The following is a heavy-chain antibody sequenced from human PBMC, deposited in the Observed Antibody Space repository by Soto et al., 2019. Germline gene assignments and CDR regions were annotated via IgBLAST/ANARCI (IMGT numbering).Heavy chain of an antibody. CDR3: AXHIVVVPAAMAMGWFDP. V-gene: IGHV5-51*01. CDR1: GYSFTIYW. D-gene: IGHD2-2*01. Sequence: GESLKISCKGSGYSFTIYWIGWVRQMPGKGLEWMGIIYPGDSDTRYSPSFQGQVTISADKSISTAYLQWSSLKASDTAMYYCAXHIVVVPAAMAMGWFDPWGQGTLVTVSS. J-gene: IGHJ5*02. CDR2: IYPGDSDT.